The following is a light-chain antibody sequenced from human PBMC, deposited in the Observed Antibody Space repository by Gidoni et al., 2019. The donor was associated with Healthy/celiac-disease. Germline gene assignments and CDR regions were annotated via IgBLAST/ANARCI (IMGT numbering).Light chain of an antibody. CDR1: QSLVHSEGNTY. Sequence: DMVMTQTPVSSHVTLGQPASISCRSSQSLVHSEGNTYLSWLQQRPGQPPRLLLYKISNRFSGVPDRFSGSGAGTDFTLKISRVEAEDVGVYYCMQATQFPEFTFGPGTKVDIK. V-gene: IGKV2-24*01. J-gene: IGKJ3*01. CDR2: KIS. CDR3: MQATQFPEFT.